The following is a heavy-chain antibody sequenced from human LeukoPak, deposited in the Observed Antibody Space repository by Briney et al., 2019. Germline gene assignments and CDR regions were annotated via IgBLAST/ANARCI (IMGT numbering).Heavy chain of an antibody. V-gene: IGHV1-18*01. J-gene: IGHJ4*02. CDR3: ASTSYTAYCSGGSCYYDY. CDR2: ITVYNGNT. D-gene: IGHD2-15*01. CDR1: GGAFSSYA. Sequence: ASVKVSCKASGGAFSSYAISWVRQAPGQGLEWMGWITVYNGNTDYAQKFQGRVTMTTDTSTSTAYMELRSLRSDDTAVYYCASTSYTAYCSGGSCYYDYWGQGTLVTVSS.